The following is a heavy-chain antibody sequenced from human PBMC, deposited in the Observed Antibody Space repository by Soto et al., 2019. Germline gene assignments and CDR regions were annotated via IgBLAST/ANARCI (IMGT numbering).Heavy chain of an antibody. D-gene: IGHD1-26*01. CDR3: AKSGPTNYFDS. J-gene: IGHJ4*02. V-gene: IGHV3-23*01. Sequence: EVQLLESGGGLVQPGGSLRLSCAASGFTFNIYAMSWVRQAPGKGLEWASGITGSGGNTYYADSVKGRFTISRDNSKNTLYLQMNSLRAKDTAVYFCAKSGPTNYFDSWGQGTLVTVSS. CDR2: ITGSGGNT. CDR1: GFTFNIYA.